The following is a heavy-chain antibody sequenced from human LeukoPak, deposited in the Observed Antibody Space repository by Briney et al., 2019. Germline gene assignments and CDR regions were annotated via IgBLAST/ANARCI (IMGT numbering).Heavy chain of an antibody. Sequence: SQTLSLTCAVYGGSFSGYYWSWIRQPPGKGLEWIGEINHSGSTNYNPSLKSRVTISVDTSKNQSSLKLSSVTAADPAVNYCARAIRYGSNYYYYSMHVWGKGTTVTISS. CDR2: INHSGST. D-gene: IGHD5-24*01. CDR3: ARAIRYGSNYYYYSMHV. CDR1: GGSFSGYY. V-gene: IGHV4-34*01. J-gene: IGHJ6*03.